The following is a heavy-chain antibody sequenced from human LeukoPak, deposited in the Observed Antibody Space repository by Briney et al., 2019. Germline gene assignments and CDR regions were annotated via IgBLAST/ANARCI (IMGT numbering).Heavy chain of an antibody. Sequence: GGSLRLSCEASGFTLTNHWMTWVRQTPGKGLEWVANIKQGGSEKNYVDSGKGRFTISRDNAKNSLYLQMNSLRAEDSAVYYCARELIYGSKSYYTPWGQGTLVTVSS. J-gene: IGHJ5*02. V-gene: IGHV3-7*04. CDR3: ARELIYGSKSYYTP. CDR1: GFTLTNHW. D-gene: IGHD3-10*01. CDR2: IKQGGSEK.